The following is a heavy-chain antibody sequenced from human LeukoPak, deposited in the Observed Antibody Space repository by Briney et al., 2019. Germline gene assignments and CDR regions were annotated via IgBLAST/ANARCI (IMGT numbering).Heavy chain of an antibody. CDR1: GFTFSSYS. D-gene: IGHD2-15*01. CDR3: AKQNVVVVAATSVPRFDP. Sequence: KPGGSLRLSCAASGFTFSSYSMNWVRQAPGKGLEWVSSISSSSSYIYYADSVKGRFTISRDNAKNSLYLQMNSLRAEDTAVYYCAKQNVVVVAATSVPRFDPWGQGTLVTVSS. J-gene: IGHJ5*02. V-gene: IGHV3-21*04. CDR2: ISSSSSYI.